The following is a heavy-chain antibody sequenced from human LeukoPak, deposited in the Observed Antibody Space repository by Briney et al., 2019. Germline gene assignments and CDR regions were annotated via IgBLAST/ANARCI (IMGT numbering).Heavy chain of an antibody. CDR1: GFTVSSNY. CDR2: ISSSGSTI. Sequence: GGSLRLSCAASGFTVSSNYMSWVRQAPGKGLEWVSYISSSGSTIYYADSVKGRFTISRDNAKNSLYLQMNSLRAEDTAVYYCARVTYYYDSSGYYYDPNFDYWGQGTLVTVSS. V-gene: IGHV3-11*04. CDR3: ARVTYYYDSSGYYYDPNFDY. J-gene: IGHJ4*02. D-gene: IGHD3-22*01.